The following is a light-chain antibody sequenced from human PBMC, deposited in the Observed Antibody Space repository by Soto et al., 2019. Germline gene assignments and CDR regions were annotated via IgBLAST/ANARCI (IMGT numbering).Light chain of an antibody. Sequence: EIVLTQSPGTLSLSPGERVTLSSRTSHSVNSHVAWYQQKPGQAPRLLLYGASTRATGIPVRFSGSGFGTEFTLTISSMQSEDFAVYYCQQYKNWPLFGQGTRVEIK. J-gene: IGKJ5*01. V-gene: IGKV3-15*01. CDR2: GAS. CDR3: QQYKNWPL. CDR1: HSVNSH.